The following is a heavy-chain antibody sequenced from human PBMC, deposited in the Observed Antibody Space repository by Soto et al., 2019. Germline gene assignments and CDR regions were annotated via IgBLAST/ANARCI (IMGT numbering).Heavy chain of an antibody. CDR1: GFTFSSYA. CDR3: ARGSYSSSWYGVDIFDY. Sequence: GGSLRLSCAASGFTFSSYAMHWVRQAPGKGLEWVAVISYDGSNKYYADSVKGRFTISRDNSKNTLYLQMNSLRAEDTAVYYCARGSYSSSWYGVDIFDYWGQGTLVTVSS. CDR2: ISYDGSNK. V-gene: IGHV3-30-3*01. D-gene: IGHD6-13*01. J-gene: IGHJ4*02.